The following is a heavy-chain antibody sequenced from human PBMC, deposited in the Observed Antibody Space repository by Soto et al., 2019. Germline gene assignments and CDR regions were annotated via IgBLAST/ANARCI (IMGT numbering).Heavy chain of an antibody. J-gene: IGHJ4*02. V-gene: IGHV1-2*02. CDR3: ARDLGGSRDS. CDR1: GNTFTGYY. D-gene: IGHD1-26*01. CDR2: INPNNDGT. Sequence: ASVKVSCKASGNTFTGYYIHWVRQAPGQGLEWMGWINPNNDGTTYGEKFQGRVTMTRDTSTSTAYMELSRLRSDDTAVYYCARDLGGSRDSWGQGTLVTAPQ.